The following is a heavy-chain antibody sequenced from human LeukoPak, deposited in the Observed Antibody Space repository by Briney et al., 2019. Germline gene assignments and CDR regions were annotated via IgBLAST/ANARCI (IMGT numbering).Heavy chain of an antibody. CDR2: MNPNSGNT. D-gene: IGHD6-19*01. CDR1: GYTFTSYD. Sequence: ASVKVSCKASGYTFTSYDINWVRQATGQGLEWMGWMNPNSGNTGYAQKFQGRVTITRNTSISTAYMELSSLRSDDTAVYYCARDLNSSGWYGGAFDIWGQGTMVTVSS. J-gene: IGHJ3*02. CDR3: ARDLNSSGWYGGAFDI. V-gene: IGHV1-8*03.